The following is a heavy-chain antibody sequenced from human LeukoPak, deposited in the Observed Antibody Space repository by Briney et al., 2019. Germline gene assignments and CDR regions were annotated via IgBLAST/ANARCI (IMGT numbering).Heavy chain of an antibody. CDR3: AKDQEWEPQWAAIDY. J-gene: IGHJ4*02. D-gene: IGHD1-26*01. V-gene: IGHV3-30*18. Sequence: GGSLRLSCAASGFTFSSYGMHWVRQAPGKGLEWVAVISYDGSNKYYADSVKGRFTISRDNSKNTLYLQMNSLRAEDTAVYYCAKDQEWEPQWAAIDYWGQGTLVTVSS. CDR2: ISYDGSNK. CDR1: GFTFSSYG.